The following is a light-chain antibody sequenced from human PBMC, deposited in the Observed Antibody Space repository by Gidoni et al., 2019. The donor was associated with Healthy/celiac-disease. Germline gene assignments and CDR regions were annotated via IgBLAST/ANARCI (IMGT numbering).Light chain of an antibody. CDR3: QQYYSTPFL. Sequence: DIVMTQAPDSLAESLGERATINCKSSQSVLYSSNNKNYLAWYQQKPGQPPKLLIYWASTRESGVPDRFSGSGSGTDFTLTISSLQAEDVAVYYCQQYYSTPFLFGPGTKVDIK. J-gene: IGKJ3*01. CDR2: WAS. CDR1: QSVLYSSNNKNY. V-gene: IGKV4-1*01.